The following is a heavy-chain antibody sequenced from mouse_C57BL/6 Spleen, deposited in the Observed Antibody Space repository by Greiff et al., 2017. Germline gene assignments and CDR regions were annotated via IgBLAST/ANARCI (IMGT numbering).Heavy chain of an antibody. CDR3: ARSYEV. CDR2: IDPSDSYT. CDR1: GYTFTSYW. D-gene: IGHD2-3*01. V-gene: IGHV1-69*01. Sequence: QVKLQQPGAELVMPGASVKLSCKASGYTFTSYWMHWVKQRPGQGLEWIGEIDPSDSYTNYNQKFKGKSTLTVDKSSSTAYMQLSSLTSEDSAVYYCARSYEVWGQGTSVTVSS. J-gene: IGHJ4*01.